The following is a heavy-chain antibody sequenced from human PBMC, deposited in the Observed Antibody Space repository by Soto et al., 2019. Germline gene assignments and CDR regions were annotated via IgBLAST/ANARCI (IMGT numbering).Heavy chain of an antibody. V-gene: IGHV5-10-1*01. D-gene: IGHD1-7*01. Sequence: PGESLKISCKCSGYSFTSYWISWVRQMPGKGLEWMGRIDPSDSYTNYSPSFQGHVTISADKSISTAYLQWSSLKASDTAMYYCARDGVSSTEYTWNYGTYFDYWGQGALVTVSS. CDR3: ARDGVSSTEYTWNYGTYFDY. J-gene: IGHJ4*02. CDR1: GYSFTSYW. CDR2: IDPSDSYT.